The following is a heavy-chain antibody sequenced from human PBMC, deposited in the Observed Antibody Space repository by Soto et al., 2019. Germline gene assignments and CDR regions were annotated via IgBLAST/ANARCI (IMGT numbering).Heavy chain of an antibody. V-gene: IGHV3-30-3*01. CDR3: ARDKYPYYDFWSGNIVGYWFDP. J-gene: IGHJ5*02. Sequence: GGSLRLSCAASGFTFSSYAMHWVRQAPGKGLEWVAVISYDGSNKYYADSVKGRFTISRDNSKNTLYLQMNSLRAEDTAVYYCARDKYPYYDFWSGNIVGYWFDPWGQGTLVTAPQ. CDR2: ISYDGSNK. D-gene: IGHD3-3*01. CDR1: GFTFSSYA.